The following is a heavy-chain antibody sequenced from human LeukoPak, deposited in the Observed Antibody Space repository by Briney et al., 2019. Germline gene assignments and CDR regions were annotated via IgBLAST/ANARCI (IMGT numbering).Heavy chain of an antibody. CDR1: GFSFSNYA. CDR3: ARGATVGANYFDY. Sequence: GGSLRLSCAASGFSFSNYAMYWVRQAPGKGLEWVSSIDASGGATYYADSVKGRFTISRDNSKNTLYLQMNSLRAEDTAVYYCARGATVGANYFDYWGQGTLVTVSS. CDR2: IDASGGAT. V-gene: IGHV3-23*01. J-gene: IGHJ4*02. D-gene: IGHD3-10*01.